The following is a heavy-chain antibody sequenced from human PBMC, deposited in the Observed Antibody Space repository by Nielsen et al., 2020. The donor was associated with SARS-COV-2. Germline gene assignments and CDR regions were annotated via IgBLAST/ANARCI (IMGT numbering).Heavy chain of an antibody. J-gene: IGHJ4*02. D-gene: IGHD6-6*01. Sequence: GGSLRLSCAASRFTFSSYGMHWVRQAPGKGLEWVAVISYDGSNKYYADSVKGRFTISRDNSKNTLYLQMNSLRAEDTAVYYCANSYSSSPVPFDYWGQGTLVTVSS. CDR3: ANSYSSSPVPFDY. CDR2: ISYDGSNK. CDR1: RFTFSSYG. V-gene: IGHV3-30*18.